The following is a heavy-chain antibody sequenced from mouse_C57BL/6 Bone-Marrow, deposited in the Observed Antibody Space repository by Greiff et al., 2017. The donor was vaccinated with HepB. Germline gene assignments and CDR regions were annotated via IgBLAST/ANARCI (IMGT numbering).Heavy chain of an antibody. CDR3: ARNLLYYGSSYGFDY. Sequence: VQLQESGPGLVQPSQSLSITCTVSGFSLTSYGVHWVRQSPGKGLEWLGVMWGGGSTDYNAAFISRLSISKDNSKSQVFFKMNSLQADDTAIYYCARNLLYYGSSYGFDYWGQGTTLTVSS. CDR1: GFSLTSYG. J-gene: IGHJ2*01. D-gene: IGHD1-1*01. CDR2: MWGGGST. V-gene: IGHV2-2*01.